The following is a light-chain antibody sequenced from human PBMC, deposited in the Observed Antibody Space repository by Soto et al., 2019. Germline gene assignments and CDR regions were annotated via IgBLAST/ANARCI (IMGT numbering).Light chain of an antibody. V-gene: IGKV1D-13*01. CDR3: QQFNNYPIT. CDR2: DAS. J-gene: IGKJ5*01. Sequence: IQVTHSPCSLSASVGDRVTITCRASQGISSALAWYQQKPGQAPKLLIYDASSLESGVPSRFSGSGSGTDFTLTISSLQPEDFAPYYCQQFNNYPITFGQGTRLEIK. CDR1: QGISSA.